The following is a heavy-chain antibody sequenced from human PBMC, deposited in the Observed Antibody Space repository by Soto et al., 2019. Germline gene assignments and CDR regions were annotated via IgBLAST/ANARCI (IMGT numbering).Heavy chain of an antibody. V-gene: IGHV3-30-3*01. CDR2: ISYDGSNK. CDR1: GFTFSSYA. Sequence: GGSLRLSCAASGFTFSSYAMHWVRQAPGKGLEWVAVISYDGSNKYYADSVKGRFTISRDNSKNTLYLQMNSLRAEDTAVYYCARVRGYGPYSYYGMDVWGQGTTVTVSS. D-gene: IGHD6-25*01. J-gene: IGHJ6*02. CDR3: ARVRGYGPYSYYGMDV.